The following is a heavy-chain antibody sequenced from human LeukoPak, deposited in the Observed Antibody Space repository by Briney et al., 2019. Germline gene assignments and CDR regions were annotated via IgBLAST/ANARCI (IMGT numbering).Heavy chain of an antibody. CDR2: INPNSGGT. D-gene: IGHD3-10*01. CDR1: GYTFTGYY. V-gene: IGHV1-2*02. J-gene: IGHJ5*02. CDR3: ASPSQGFGAPQGFDP. Sequence: AAVKVSCKASGYTFTGYYMHWVRQAPGQGLEWMGWINPNSGGTNYSQKFQGRVTMTRGTSISTAYMELSRLRSDDTAVYYCASPSQGFGAPQGFDPWGQGTLVTVSS.